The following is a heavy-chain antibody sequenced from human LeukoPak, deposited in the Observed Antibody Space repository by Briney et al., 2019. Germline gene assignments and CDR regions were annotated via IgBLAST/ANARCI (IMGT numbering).Heavy chain of an antibody. J-gene: IGHJ4*02. V-gene: IGHV3-7*01. Sequence: GGSLRLSCAASGFTFSSYWMSWVRQAPGKGLEWVANIKQDGSEKYYVDSVKGRFTISRDNAKNSLYLQMNSLRAEDTAVYYCARGRRGYQLLCLDYWGQGTLVTVSS. CDR3: ARGRRGYQLLCLDY. CDR1: GFTFSSYW. D-gene: IGHD2-2*01. CDR2: IKQDGSEK.